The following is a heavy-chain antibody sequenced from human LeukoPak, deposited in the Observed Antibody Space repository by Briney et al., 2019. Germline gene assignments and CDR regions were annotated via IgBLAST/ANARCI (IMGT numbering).Heavy chain of an antibody. D-gene: IGHD2-2*01. V-gene: IGHV1-18*01. CDR3: ARDPPGCSSTSCYAGRKKFFDY. J-gene: IGHJ4*02. CDR1: GYTFVDFD. Sequence: ASVKVSCKASGYTFVDFDINWVRQVAGQGLEWMGWISAYNGNTNYAQKLQGRVTMTTDTSTSTAYMELSSLRSDDTAVYYCARDPPGCSSTSCYAGRKKFFDYWGQGTLVTVSS. CDR2: ISAYNGNT.